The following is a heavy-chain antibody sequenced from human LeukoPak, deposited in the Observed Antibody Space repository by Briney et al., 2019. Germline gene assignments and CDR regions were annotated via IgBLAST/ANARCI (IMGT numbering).Heavy chain of an antibody. CDR2: MNPNSGNT. V-gene: IGHV1-8*01. J-gene: IGHJ6*02. CDR1: GYTFTSYD. D-gene: IGHD3-3*01. CDR3: ARSLGGRFLEWLSPGVLGHTGYGMDV. Sequence: ASVKVSCKASGYTFTSYDINWVRQATGQGLEWMGWMNPNSGNTGYAQKFQGRVTMTRNTSISTAYMELSSLRSEDTAVYYCARSLGGRFLEWLSPGVLGHTGYGMDVWGQGTTVTVSS.